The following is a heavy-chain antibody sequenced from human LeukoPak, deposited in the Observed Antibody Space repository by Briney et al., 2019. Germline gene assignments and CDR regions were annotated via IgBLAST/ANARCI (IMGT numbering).Heavy chain of an antibody. CDR2: INPNSGDT. J-gene: IGHJ4*02. Sequence: RASVKVSCKAPGYTFTGYHMHWVRQAPGQGLEWMGRINPNSGDTNYAQKFQGRVTMTRDTSISTAYMELSRLRSDDTAVFYCARDYCSSTSCLFDYWGQGTLVTVSS. CDR1: GYTFTGYH. V-gene: IGHV1-2*06. D-gene: IGHD2-2*01. CDR3: ARDYCSSTSCLFDY.